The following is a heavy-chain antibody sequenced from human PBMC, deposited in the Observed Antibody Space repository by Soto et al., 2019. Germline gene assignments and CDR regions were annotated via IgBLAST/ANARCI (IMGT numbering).Heavy chain of an antibody. V-gene: IGHV1-58*01. Sequence: GASVKVSCKASGFTFTSSAVQWVRQARGQRLEWIGWIVVGSGNTNYAQKFQERVTITRDMSTSTAYMELSSLRSEDTAVYYCAADLSYDSSGLNDYWGQGTLVTVSS. CDR3: AADLSYDSSGLNDY. CDR2: IVVGSGNT. CDR1: GFTFTSSA. J-gene: IGHJ4*02. D-gene: IGHD3-22*01.